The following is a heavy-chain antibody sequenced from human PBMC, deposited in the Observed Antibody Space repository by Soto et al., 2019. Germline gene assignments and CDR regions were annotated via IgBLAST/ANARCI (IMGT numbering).Heavy chain of an antibody. CDR3: ARDTRRYYYYYGMDV. CDR1: GGSISSSNW. Sequence: SETLSLTCAVSGGSISSSNWWSWVRQPPGKGLEWIGEIYHSGSTNYNPSLKSRVTISVDKSKNQFSLKLSSVTAADTAVYYCARDTRRYYYYYGMDVWGQGTTVTVS. V-gene: IGHV4-4*02. J-gene: IGHJ6*02. CDR2: IYHSGST.